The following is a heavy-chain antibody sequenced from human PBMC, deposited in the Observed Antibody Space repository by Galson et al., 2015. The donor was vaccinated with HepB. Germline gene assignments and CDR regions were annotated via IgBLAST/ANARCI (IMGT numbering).Heavy chain of an antibody. CDR3: ARDEAMVTMVRGVIGDY. J-gene: IGHJ4*02. CDR1: GYTFTSYY. V-gene: IGHV1-46*03. Sequence: SVKVSCKASGYTFTSYYMHWVRQAPGQGLEWMGIINPSGGSTSYAQKFQGRVTMTRDTSTSTVYMELSSLRSEDTAVYYRARDEAMVTMVRGVIGDYWGQGTLVTVSS. CDR2: INPSGGST. D-gene: IGHD3-10*01.